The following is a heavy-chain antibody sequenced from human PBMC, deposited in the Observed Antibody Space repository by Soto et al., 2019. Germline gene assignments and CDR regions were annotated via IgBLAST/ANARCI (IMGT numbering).Heavy chain of an antibody. D-gene: IGHD3-22*01. Sequence: PSETLSLTCTVSGGSISSGGYYWSWIRQHPGKGLEWIGYIYYSGSTYYNPSLKSRVTISVDTSKNQFSLKLSSVTAADTAVYYWESLKYYYDSSCYYYTPGFDYCGQGTLVTVSS. CDR2: IYYSGST. CDR3: ESLKYYYDSSCYYYTPGFDY. CDR1: GGSISSGGYY. J-gene: IGHJ4*02. V-gene: IGHV4-31*03.